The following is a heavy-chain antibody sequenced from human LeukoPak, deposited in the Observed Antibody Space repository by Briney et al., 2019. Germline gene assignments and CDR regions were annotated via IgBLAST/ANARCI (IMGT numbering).Heavy chain of an antibody. CDR3: AREAYCGGDCYGWYFDY. D-gene: IGHD2-21*02. Sequence: GASVKVSCKASGGTFSSYAISWVRQAPGQGLEWMGGIIPIFGTANYAQKFQGRVTITADESTSTAYMELSSLRSEDTAVYYCAREAYCGGDCYGWYFDYWGQGTLVTVSS. J-gene: IGHJ4*02. CDR2: IIPIFGTA. V-gene: IGHV1-69*13. CDR1: GGTFSSYA.